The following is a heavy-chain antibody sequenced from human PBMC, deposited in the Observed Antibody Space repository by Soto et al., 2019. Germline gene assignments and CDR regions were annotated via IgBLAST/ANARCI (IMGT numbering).Heavy chain of an antibody. CDR3: ARMFSGDYTFFFAY. CDR2: IIPIFGTA. V-gene: IGHV1-69*13. CDR1: GGTFSRYA. J-gene: IGHJ4*02. D-gene: IGHD4-17*01. Sequence: SVKVSCKASGGTFSRYAISWVRQAPGQGLEWMGGIIPIFGTANYAQKFQGRVTITADESTTTSYMELSSLRSEDTAVYYCARMFSGDYTFFFAYWGQGTLVTVSS.